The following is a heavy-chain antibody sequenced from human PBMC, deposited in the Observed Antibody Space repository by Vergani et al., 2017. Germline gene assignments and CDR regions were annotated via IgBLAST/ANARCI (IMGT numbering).Heavy chain of an antibody. CDR3: ARDPGDDSTGYYYGRYFDL. J-gene: IGHJ2*01. V-gene: IGHV3-21*01. Sequence: EVQVVESGGGLIKPGGSLRLSCVVSGITFKNAWINWVRQAPGKGLEWVSSVSSRSTYIYYTASVKGRFTISRDNAKNSLYLQIDSLRDEDTAMYYCARDPGDDSTGYYYGRYFDLWGRGTLVTVSS. CDR2: VSSRSTYI. CDR1: GITFKNAW. D-gene: IGHD3-22*01.